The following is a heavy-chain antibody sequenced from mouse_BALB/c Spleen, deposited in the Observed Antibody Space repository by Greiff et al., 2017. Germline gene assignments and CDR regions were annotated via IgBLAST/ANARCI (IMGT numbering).Heavy chain of an antibody. J-gene: IGHJ2*01. V-gene: IGHV5-17*02. Sequence: EVMLVESGGGLVQPGGSRKLSCAASGFTFSSFGMHWVRQAPEKGLEWVAYISSGSSTIYYADTVKGRFTISRDNPKNTLFLQMTSLRSEDTAMYYCARAGTTANFDYWGQGTTLTVSS. D-gene: IGHD1-2*01. CDR1: GFTFSSFG. CDR3: ARAGTTANFDY. CDR2: ISSGSSTI.